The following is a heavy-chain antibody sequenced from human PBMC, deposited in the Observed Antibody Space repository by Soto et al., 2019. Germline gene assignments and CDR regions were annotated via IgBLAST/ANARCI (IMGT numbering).Heavy chain of an antibody. V-gene: IGHV1-2*04. J-gene: IGHJ4*02. Sequence: ASVKVSCKASGYTFTGYYMHWVRQAPGQGLEWMGWINPNSGGTNYAQKFRGWVTMTRDTSIRTAYMELSRLRSDDTAVYYCAREVPRYCSGGSCYRVFDYWGQGTLVTVSS. CDR3: AREVPRYCSGGSCYRVFDY. CDR1: GYTFTGYY. CDR2: INPNSGGT. D-gene: IGHD2-15*01.